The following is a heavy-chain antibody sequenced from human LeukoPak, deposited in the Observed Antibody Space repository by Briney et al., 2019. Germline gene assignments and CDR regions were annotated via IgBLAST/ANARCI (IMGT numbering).Heavy chain of an antibody. Sequence: ASVKVSCKASGGTFSSYAISWVRQAPGQGLEWMGRIIPILGIANYAQKFQGRVTITADKSTSTAYMELSSLRSEDTAVYYCARDLSPGSGSYLSYGMDVWGQGTTVTVSS. V-gene: IGHV1-69*04. J-gene: IGHJ6*02. CDR1: GGTFSSYA. CDR2: IIPILGIA. CDR3: ARDLSPGSGSYLSYGMDV. D-gene: IGHD3-10*01.